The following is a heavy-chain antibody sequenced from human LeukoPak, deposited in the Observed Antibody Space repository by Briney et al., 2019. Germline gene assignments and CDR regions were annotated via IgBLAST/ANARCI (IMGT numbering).Heavy chain of an antibody. CDR1: GFTFSSAS. CDR2: ISGSSSYI. J-gene: IGHJ4*02. Sequence: PGGSLRLSCAASGFTFSSASINWVRQTPGKGLEWVSSISGSSSYIYYADSVKGRFTVSRDNAKNSVYLHMNSLRAEDTAVYYCAREPGAATGYWGQGSLVTVSS. CDR3: AREPGAATGY. D-gene: IGHD6-13*01. V-gene: IGHV3-21*01.